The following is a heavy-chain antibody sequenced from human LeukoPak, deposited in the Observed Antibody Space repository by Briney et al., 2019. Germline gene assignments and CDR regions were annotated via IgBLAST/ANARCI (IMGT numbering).Heavy chain of an antibody. CDR3: ARDCIAAAGHWYFDL. CDR2: IYYSGST. CDR1: GGSISSSSYY. D-gene: IGHD6-13*01. Sequence: SETLSLTCTVPGGSISSSSYYWGWIRQPPGKGLEWIGSIYYSGSTYYNPSLKSRVTISVDTSKNQFSLRLSSVTAADTAVYYCARDCIAAAGHWYFDLWGRGTLVTVSS. V-gene: IGHV4-39*07. J-gene: IGHJ2*01.